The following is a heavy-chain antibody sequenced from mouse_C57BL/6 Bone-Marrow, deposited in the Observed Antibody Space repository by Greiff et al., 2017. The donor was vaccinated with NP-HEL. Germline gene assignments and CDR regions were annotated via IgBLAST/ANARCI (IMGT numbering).Heavy chain of an antibody. CDR2: IYPGDGDT. J-gene: IGHJ3*01. CDR1: GYAFSSSW. CDR3: ARGGYEAY. Sequence: QVQLQQSGPELVKPGASVKLSCKASGYAFSSSWMNWVKQRPGKGLEWIGRIYPGDGDTNYNGKFKGKATLTADKSSSTAYMQLSSLTSEDSAVYFCARGGYEAYWGQGTLVTVSA. V-gene: IGHV1-82*01. D-gene: IGHD2-2*01.